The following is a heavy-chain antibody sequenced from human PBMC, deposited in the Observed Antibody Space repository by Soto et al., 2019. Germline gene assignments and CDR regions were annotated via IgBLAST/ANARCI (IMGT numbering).Heavy chain of an antibody. Sequence: QVQLQESGPGLVKPSGTLSLTCAVSGGSISNSNWWSWVRQPPGKGLEWIGEIYHSGSTNYNPSLKSRVTISVDKSKNRFSLKLNSVTAADTAVYYCARNVVVAATNAFDVWGQGTMVTVSS. CDR2: IYHSGST. J-gene: IGHJ3*01. CDR1: GGSISNSNW. D-gene: IGHD2-15*01. CDR3: ARNVVVAATNAFDV. V-gene: IGHV4-4*02.